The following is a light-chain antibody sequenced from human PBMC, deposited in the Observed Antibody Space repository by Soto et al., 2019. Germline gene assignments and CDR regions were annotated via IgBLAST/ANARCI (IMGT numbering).Light chain of an antibody. CDR3: QHYGSSPLVT. J-gene: IGKJ5*01. Sequence: EIVLTQSPGTLSLSPGVRATLSCRASQSVSSSYLAWYQQKPGQAPRLVIHGASSRATGIPDRFSGSGSGTDFTLTISRLEPEDFAVYYWQHYGSSPLVTFGQGTRLEIK. V-gene: IGKV3-20*01. CDR2: GAS. CDR1: QSVSSSY.